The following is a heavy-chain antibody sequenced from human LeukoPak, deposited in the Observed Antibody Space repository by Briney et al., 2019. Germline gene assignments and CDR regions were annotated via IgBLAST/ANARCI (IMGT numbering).Heavy chain of an antibody. D-gene: IGHD3-3*01. CDR3: ARLTIFGVVTDREDV. V-gene: IGHV3-21*01. Sequence: GGSLRLSCAASGFTFSSYSMNWVRQAPGKGLEWVSSISSSSSYIYYADSVKGRFTISRDNAKNSLYLQMNSLRAEDTAVYYCARLTIFGVVTDREDVWGKGTTVTVSS. CDR2: ISSSSSYI. J-gene: IGHJ6*04. CDR1: GFTFSSYS.